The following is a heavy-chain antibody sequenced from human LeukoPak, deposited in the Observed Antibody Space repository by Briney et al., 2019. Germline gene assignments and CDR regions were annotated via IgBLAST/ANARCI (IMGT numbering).Heavy chain of an antibody. CDR3: ARAAGPLAAPDF. Sequence: PSETLSLTCTVSGGSVSSGIYHWSWIRQPPGKGLEWIGYIYYSGSTNHNPSLKSRVTISVDTSKNQFSLKLSSVTAADTAVYYCARAAGPLAAPDFWGQGTPVTVSS. J-gene: IGHJ4*02. D-gene: IGHD6-13*01. CDR1: GGSVSSGIYH. V-gene: IGHV4-61*01. CDR2: IYYSGST.